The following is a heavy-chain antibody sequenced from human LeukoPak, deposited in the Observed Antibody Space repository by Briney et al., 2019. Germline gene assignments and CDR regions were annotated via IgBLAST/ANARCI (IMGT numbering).Heavy chain of an antibody. CDR2: IYYSGST. D-gene: IGHD4-23*01. J-gene: IGHJ3*02. Sequence: PSETLSLTCTVSGGSISSSSYYWSWIRQPPGKGLEWIGYIYYSGSTNYNPSLKSRVTISVDTSKNQFSLKLSSVTAADTAVYYCARSPVGGNAFDIWGQGTMVTVSS. CDR3: ARSPVGGNAFDI. CDR1: GGSISSSSYY. V-gene: IGHV4-61*05.